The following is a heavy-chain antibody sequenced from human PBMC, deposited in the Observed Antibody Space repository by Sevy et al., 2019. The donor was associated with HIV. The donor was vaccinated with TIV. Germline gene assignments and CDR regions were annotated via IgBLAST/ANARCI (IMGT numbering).Heavy chain of an antibody. D-gene: IGHD6-6*01. Sequence: GGSLRLSCAASGFTFSSYAMHWVRQAPGKGLEWVAVISYDGSNKYYADSVKGRFTISRDNSKNTLYLQMNSLRAEDTAVYYCARDRGGELDYYYYGMDVWGQGTTVTVSS. CDR1: GFTFSSYA. CDR2: ISYDGSNK. J-gene: IGHJ6*02. V-gene: IGHV3-30*04. CDR3: ARDRGGELDYYYYGMDV.